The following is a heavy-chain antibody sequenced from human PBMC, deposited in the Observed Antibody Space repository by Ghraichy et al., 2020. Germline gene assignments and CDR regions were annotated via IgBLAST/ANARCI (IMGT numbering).Heavy chain of an antibody. D-gene: IGHD1-26*01. CDR1: GFSLSTNAMR. J-gene: IGHJ4*02. CDR2: IDWDDDK. CDR3: ARMGTNSGTFLFDY. V-gene: IGHV2-70D*14. Sequence: SGPTLVKPTQTLTLTCTFSGFSLSTNAMRVSWVRQPPGKALEWLARIDWDDDKFYSTSLKTRLTISKDTSRNQVVLTMTDMDPVDTAMYYCARMGTNSGTFLFDYGGQGTLVTVSS.